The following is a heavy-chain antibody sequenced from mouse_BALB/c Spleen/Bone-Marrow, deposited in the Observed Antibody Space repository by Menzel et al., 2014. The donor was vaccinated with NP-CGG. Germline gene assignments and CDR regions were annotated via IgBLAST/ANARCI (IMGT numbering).Heavy chain of an antibody. V-gene: IGHV5-17*02. CDR3: ARARSTMITTGAMDY. CDR1: GFTFSRSG. D-gene: IGHD2-4*01. CDR2: ISSGSSTI. Sequence: EVKLEKSGGGLVQPGGSRKLSCAASGFTFSRSGMHWVRQAPEKGLEWVAYISSGSSTIYYADTMKGRSTISRDNPKNTLFLQMTSLRSEDTAMYYCARARSTMITTGAMDYWGQGTSVTVSS. J-gene: IGHJ4*01.